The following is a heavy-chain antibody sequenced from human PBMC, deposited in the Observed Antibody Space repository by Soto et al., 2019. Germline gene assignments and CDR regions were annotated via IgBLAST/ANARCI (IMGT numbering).Heavy chain of an antibody. V-gene: IGHV4-34*01. CDR3: ARREICSSTSCYRGNWLDP. D-gene: IGHD2-2*01. J-gene: IGHJ5*02. Sequence: SETLSLTCAVYGGSFSGYYWSWIRQPPGKGLEWIGEINHSGSTNYNPSLKSRVTISVDTSKNQFSLKLSSVTAADTAVYYCARREICSSTSCYRGNWLDPWGQGTLVTVSS. CDR1: GGSFSGYY. CDR2: INHSGST.